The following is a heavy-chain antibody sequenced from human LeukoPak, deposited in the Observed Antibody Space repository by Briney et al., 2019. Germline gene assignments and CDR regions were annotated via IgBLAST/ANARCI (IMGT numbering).Heavy chain of an antibody. V-gene: IGHV3-33*01. CDR3: ARDSGYDSFDY. D-gene: IGHD5-12*01. Sequence: GGSLRLSCAASGFTFSSYGMHWVRQAPGKGLEWVAVIWYDGSNKYYADSVKGRFTISRDNSKNTLYLQMNSLRAEDTAVYCCARDSGYDSFDYWGQGTLVTVSS. CDR2: IWYDGSNK. CDR1: GFTFSSYG. J-gene: IGHJ4*02.